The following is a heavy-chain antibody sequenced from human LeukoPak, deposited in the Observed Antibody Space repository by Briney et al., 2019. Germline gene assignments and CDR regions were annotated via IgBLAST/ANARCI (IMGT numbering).Heavy chain of an antibody. V-gene: IGHV4-39*01. J-gene: IGHJ5*02. CDR1: GGSISSSSYY. Sequence: KSSETLSLTCTVSGGSISSSSYYWGWIRQPPGKGLEWIGSIYYSGSTYYNPSLKSRVTISVDTSKNQFSLKLSSVTAADTAVYYCASWVLWFGELSHTINWFDPWGQGTLVTVSS. D-gene: IGHD3-10*01. CDR2: IYYSGST. CDR3: ASWVLWFGELSHTINWFDP.